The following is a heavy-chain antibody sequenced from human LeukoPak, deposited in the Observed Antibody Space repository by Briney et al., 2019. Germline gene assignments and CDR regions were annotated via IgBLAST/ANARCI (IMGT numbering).Heavy chain of an antibody. J-gene: IGHJ6*02. CDR1: GGSISSSNW. CDR2: IYHSGST. D-gene: IGHD3-10*01. V-gene: IGHV4-4*02. Sequence: SGTLSLTCAVSGGSISSSNWWSWVRQPPGKGLEWIGEIYHSGSTNYNPSLKSRVTISVDTSKNQFSLKLSSVTAADTAVYYCARAMRGYYYGMDVWGQGTTVTVSS. CDR3: ARAMRGYYYGMDV.